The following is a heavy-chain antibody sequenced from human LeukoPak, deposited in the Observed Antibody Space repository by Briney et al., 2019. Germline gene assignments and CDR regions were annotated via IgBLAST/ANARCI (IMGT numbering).Heavy chain of an antibody. CDR2: IYHSGST. V-gene: IGHV4-4*02. Sequence: SETLSLTCAVSGGSISSNNWWSWVRQPPGKGLEWIGEIYHSGSTNYNPSLKNRVTISIDKSKNQFSLKVSSVTAADTAVYYCARVPADDIYSYYYYGMDVWGQGTTVTVSS. D-gene: IGHD2-2*01. CDR1: GGSISSNNW. CDR3: ARVPADDIYSYYYYGMDV. J-gene: IGHJ6*02.